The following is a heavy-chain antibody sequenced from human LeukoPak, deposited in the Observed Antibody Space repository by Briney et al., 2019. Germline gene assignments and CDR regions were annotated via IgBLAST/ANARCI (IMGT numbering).Heavy chain of an antibody. CDR3: TRVGYIDEGIDY. CDR2: IKQDGSKK. Sequence: GGSLRLSCVASGFPFSSYWMTWVRQAPGKGLEWVANIKQDGSKKSYVDSVKGRFTISRDNAKNSLYLQMNSLRAEDTAIYYCTRVGYIDEGIDYWGQGTLVTVFS. CDR1: GFPFSSYW. V-gene: IGHV3-7*04. J-gene: IGHJ4*02. D-gene: IGHD5-24*01.